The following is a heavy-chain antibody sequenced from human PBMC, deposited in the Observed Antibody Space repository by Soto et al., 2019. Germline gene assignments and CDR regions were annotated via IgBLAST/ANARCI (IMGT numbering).Heavy chain of an antibody. CDR2: ISGGGGTT. CDR3: AKDATFGVVED. J-gene: IGHJ4*02. Sequence: EVQLLESGGGLVQPGGSLRLSCVASGFTFTTHAMSWVRQSPGKGLEWVSTISGGGGTTYYADSVKGRFTISRDNSKNTLSLQMNSLRAEDTALYYCAKDATFGVVEDWGQGALVTVSS. V-gene: IGHV3-23*01. CDR1: GFTFTTHA. D-gene: IGHD3-3*01.